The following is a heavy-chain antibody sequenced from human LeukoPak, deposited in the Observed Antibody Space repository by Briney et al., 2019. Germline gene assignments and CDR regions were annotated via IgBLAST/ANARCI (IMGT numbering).Heavy chain of an antibody. J-gene: IGHJ5*02. V-gene: IGHV3-7*03. CDR2: IKQDGSEK. CDR3: ARAPKFRLVGVPKGPFDP. Sequence: GGSLRLSCAASGFTFSSYWMSWVRQAPGKGLEWVANIKQDGSEKYYVDSVKGRFFISRDNAKNSLYLQMNSLRAEDTAVYYCARAPKFRLVGVPKGPFDPWGQGTLVTVSS. D-gene: IGHD1-26*01. CDR1: GFTFSSYW.